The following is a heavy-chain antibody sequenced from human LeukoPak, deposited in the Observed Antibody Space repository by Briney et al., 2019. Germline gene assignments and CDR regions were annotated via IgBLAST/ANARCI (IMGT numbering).Heavy chain of an antibody. D-gene: IGHD3-16*02. CDR1: GGSISSYY. CDR2: IYYSGST. V-gene: IGHV4-59*01. Sequence: PSETLSLTCTVSGGSISSYYWSWIRQPPGKGLEWIGYIYYSGSTNYNPSLKSRVTISVDTSKNQFSLKLSSVTAADTAVYYCARGDYDYVWGSYRPSESQYFDYSGQGTLVTVSS. CDR3: ARGDYDYVWGSYRPSESQYFDY. J-gene: IGHJ4*02.